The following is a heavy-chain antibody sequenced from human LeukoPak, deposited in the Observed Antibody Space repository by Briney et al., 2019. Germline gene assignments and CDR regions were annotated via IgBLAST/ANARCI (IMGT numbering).Heavy chain of an antibody. CDR3: ARGVGATIVDY. V-gene: IGHV4-59*08. J-gene: IGHJ4*02. D-gene: IGHD1-26*01. CDR2: IYYSGST. Sequence: PSETLSLTCTVSGGSISSYYWSWIRQPPGKGLEWIGYIYYSGSTNYNPSLKSRVTISVDTSKNQFSLKLSSVTAADTAVYYCARGVGATIVDYWGQGTLVTVSS. CDR1: GGSISSYY.